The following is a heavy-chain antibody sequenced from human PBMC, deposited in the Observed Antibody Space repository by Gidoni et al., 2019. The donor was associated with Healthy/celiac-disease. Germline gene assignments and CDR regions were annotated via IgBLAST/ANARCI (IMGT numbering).Heavy chain of an antibody. CDR1: GGSISSARYY. V-gene: IGHV4-31*03. D-gene: IGHD2-2*01. CDR2: IYDSGST. Sequence: QVQLQESGPGLVKPSQTLSLTCTVSGGSISSARYYWSWIRQPPGQGLEWIGYIYDSGSTYYNPSLKSRVTISVDTSKNQFSLKLSSVTAADTAVYYCARHCSSTSCYLGDAFDIWSQGTMVTVSS. J-gene: IGHJ3*02. CDR3: ARHCSSTSCYLGDAFDI.